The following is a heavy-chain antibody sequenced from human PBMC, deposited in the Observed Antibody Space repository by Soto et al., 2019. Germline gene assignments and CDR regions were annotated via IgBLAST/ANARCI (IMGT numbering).Heavy chain of an antibody. CDR3: ARDPSRFGNHWFVP. CDR1: GFTFSSYS. J-gene: IGHJ5*02. CDR2: ISSSSSYI. Sequence: PGGSLRLSCAASGFTFSSYSMNWVRQAPGKGLEWVSSISSSSSYIYYADSVKGRFTISRDNAKSSLYLQMNRLRAEDTAVYYCARDPSRFGNHWFVPWGQGTLVTVSS. V-gene: IGHV3-21*01. D-gene: IGHD3-10*01.